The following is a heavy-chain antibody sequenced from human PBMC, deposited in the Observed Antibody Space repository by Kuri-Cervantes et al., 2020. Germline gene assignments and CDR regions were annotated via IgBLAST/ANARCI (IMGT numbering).Heavy chain of an antibody. CDR3: TTDGIIDYYYMDV. V-gene: IGHV3-15*01. CDR2: IKSKTDGGTT. Sequence: GESLKISCAASGFTFDDYAMHWVRQAPGKGLEWVGRIKSKTDGGTTDYAAPVKGRFTISRDDSKNTLYLQMNSLKTEDTAVYYCTTDGIIDYYYMDVWGKGTTVTVSS. J-gene: IGHJ6*03. CDR1: GFTFDDYA. D-gene: IGHD3-16*02.